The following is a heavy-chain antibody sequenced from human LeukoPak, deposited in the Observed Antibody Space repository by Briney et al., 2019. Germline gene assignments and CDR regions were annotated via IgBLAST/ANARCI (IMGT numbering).Heavy chain of an antibody. CDR3: AAVPTIFGVVTSDY. Sequence: SVKVSCKASGFTFTSSAVQWVRQARGQRLEWIGWIVVGSGNTNYAQKFQERVTITRDMSTSTAYMELSSLRSEDTAVYYCAAVPTIFGVVTSDYWGQGTLVTVSS. CDR1: GFTFTSSA. D-gene: IGHD3-3*01. J-gene: IGHJ4*02. CDR2: IVVGSGNT. V-gene: IGHV1-58*01.